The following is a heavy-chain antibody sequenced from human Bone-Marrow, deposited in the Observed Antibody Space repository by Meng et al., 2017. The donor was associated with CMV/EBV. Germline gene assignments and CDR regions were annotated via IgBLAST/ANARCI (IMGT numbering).Heavy chain of an antibody. CDR2: INSDGSST. CDR1: GFTFSDHY. V-gene: IGHV3-74*01. CDR3: ARGLDP. Sequence: GESLKISCAASGFTFSDHYMDWVRQAPGKGLVWVSRINSDGSSTSYADSVKGRFTISRDNAKNTLYLQMNSLRAEDTAVYYCARGLDPWGQGTLVTVSS. J-gene: IGHJ5*02.